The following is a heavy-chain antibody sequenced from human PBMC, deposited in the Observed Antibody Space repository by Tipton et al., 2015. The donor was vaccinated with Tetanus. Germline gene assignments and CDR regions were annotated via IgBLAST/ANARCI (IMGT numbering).Heavy chain of an antibody. CDR1: GYTFTNYG. D-gene: IGHD1-1*01. J-gene: IGHJ3*02. Sequence: QVQLVQSGPEVKKPGASVKVSCKASGYTFTNYGISWVRQAPGQGLEWMGWINTNTGNPTYAQGSTGRFVFSLDTSVSTAYLQISSLEAEDTAVYYCARPAWNVWRAFDIWGQGTMVTVSS. CDR2: INTNTGNP. CDR3: ARPAWNVWRAFDI. V-gene: IGHV7-4-1*02.